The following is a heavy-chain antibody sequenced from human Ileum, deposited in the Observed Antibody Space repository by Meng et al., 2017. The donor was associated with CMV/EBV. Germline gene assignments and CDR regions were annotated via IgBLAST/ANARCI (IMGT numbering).Heavy chain of an antibody. Sequence: GGSLRLCCAASGFTFSNYPMHWVRQAPGKGLEWVAIVSYDGSNKYYADSVRGRFTVSRDNSNSTLYLQMNSLRAEDTAVYYCARIRTATTGNAFDIWGKGTMVTVSS. J-gene: IGHJ3*02. CDR1: GFTFSNYP. D-gene: IGHD1-1*01. V-gene: IGHV3-30*04. CDR2: VSYDGSNK. CDR3: ARIRTATTGNAFDI.